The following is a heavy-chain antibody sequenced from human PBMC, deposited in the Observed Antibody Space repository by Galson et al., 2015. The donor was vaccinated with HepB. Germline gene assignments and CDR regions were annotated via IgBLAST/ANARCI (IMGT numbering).Heavy chain of an antibody. V-gene: IGHV3-48*01. J-gene: IGHJ6*02. Sequence: SLRLSCAASGFSFSSHSMCWVRQAPGKGLEWVAYIGAGSTGGYKGASVKGGLTISRDNAKNSGNLHMNNLRAEDTAVYYCARNPASYDYYNMDVWGRGTTVTVSS. CDR2: IGAGSTGG. CDR3: ARNPASYDYYNMDV. D-gene: IGHD6-25*01. CDR1: GFSFSSHS.